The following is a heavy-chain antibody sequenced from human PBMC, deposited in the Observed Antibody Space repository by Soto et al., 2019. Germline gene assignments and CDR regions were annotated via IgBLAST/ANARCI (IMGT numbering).Heavy chain of an antibody. D-gene: IGHD6-19*01. CDR1: GGSISSSNW. J-gene: IGHJ6*04. CDR2: IYHSGST. CDR3: ARDAYSSGWYNYYYGMDV. Sequence: PSETLSLTCAVSGGSISSSNWWSWVRQPPGKGLEWIGEIYHSGSTNYNPSLKSRVTISVDKSKNQFSLKLSSVTAADTAVYYCARDAYSSGWYNYYYGMDVWGKGTTVTVSS. V-gene: IGHV4-4*02.